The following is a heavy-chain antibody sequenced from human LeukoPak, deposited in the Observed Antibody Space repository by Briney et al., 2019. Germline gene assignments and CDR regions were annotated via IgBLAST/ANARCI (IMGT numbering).Heavy chain of an antibody. CDR1: GYTFTNSG. CDR2: IIPIFGTA. D-gene: IGHD3-3*01. J-gene: IGHJ5*02. CDR3: ARSGLNDFWSGYYNWFDP. Sequence: SVKVSCKASGYTFTNSGISWVRQAPGQGLEWMGGIIPIFGTANYAQKFQGRVTITADESTSTAYMELSSLRSEDTAVYYCARSGLNDFWSGYYNWFDPWGQGTLVTVSS. V-gene: IGHV1-69*13.